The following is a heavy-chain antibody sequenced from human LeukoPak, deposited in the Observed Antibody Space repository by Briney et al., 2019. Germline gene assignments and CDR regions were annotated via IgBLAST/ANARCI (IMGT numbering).Heavy chain of an antibody. Sequence: SETLSLTCTVSGGSISRYYWTWIRQPPGKGLEWIGYLYYSGSTIYNPSLKSRVTISVDTSKNQFSLKLSSVTAADTAVYYCAVGSYSFYYMGVWGKGTTVIISS. J-gene: IGHJ6*03. CDR2: LYYSGST. D-gene: IGHD3-10*01. V-gene: IGHV4-59*01. CDR3: AVGSYSFYYMGV. CDR1: GGSISRYY.